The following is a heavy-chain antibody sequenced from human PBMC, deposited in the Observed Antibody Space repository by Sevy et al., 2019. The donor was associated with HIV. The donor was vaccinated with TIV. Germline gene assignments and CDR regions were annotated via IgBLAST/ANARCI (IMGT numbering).Heavy chain of an antibody. V-gene: IGHV1-18*01. J-gene: IGHJ6*02. Sequence: ASVKVSCKASGYTFTSYGISWVRQAPGQGLEWMGWISAYNGNTNYAQKLQGRVTMTTDTSTSTAYMELRSLRSDDTAVYYCARAYCGGDCYYSYYYYYGMDIWGQGTTLTVSS. CDR1: GYTFTSYG. CDR2: ISAYNGNT. CDR3: ARAYCGGDCYYSYYYYYGMDI. D-gene: IGHD2-21*02.